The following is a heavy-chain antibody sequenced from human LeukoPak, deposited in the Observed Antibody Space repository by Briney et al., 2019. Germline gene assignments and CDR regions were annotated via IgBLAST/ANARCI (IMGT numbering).Heavy chain of an antibody. CDR2: INSDGSST. CDR3: ARGVAARPGYFDY. Sequence: GGSLRLSCAASGFTFSSCWMHWVRQAPGKGLVWVSRINSDGSSTSYADSVKGRFTISRDNAKNTLYLQMNSLRAEDTAVYYCARGVAARPGYFDYWGQGTLVTVSS. V-gene: IGHV3-74*01. J-gene: IGHJ4*02. D-gene: IGHD6-6*01. CDR1: GFTFSSCW.